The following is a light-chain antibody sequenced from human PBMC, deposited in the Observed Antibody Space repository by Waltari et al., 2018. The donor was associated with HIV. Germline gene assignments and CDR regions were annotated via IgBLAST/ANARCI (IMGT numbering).Light chain of an antibody. CDR2: DGS. V-gene: IGLV2-14*03. CDR1: SSDVGGYNY. Sequence: QSITISCTGTSSDVGGYNYVSWYQQHPGKAPKLMIYDGSNRPSGVSNRFSGSKSGNTASLTISGLQAEDEADYYCSSYTSSNTLPYVFGTGTKVTVL. J-gene: IGLJ1*01. CDR3: SSYTSSNTLPYV.